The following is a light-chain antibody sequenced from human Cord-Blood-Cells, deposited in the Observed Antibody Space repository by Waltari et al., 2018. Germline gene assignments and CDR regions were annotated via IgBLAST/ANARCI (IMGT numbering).Light chain of an antibody. J-gene: IGLJ3*02. V-gene: IGLV2-14*01. CDR2: DVS. Sequence: QSALTQPASVSGSPGQSITISCTGTSSDVGGYNLAPWYQQHPGKAPKLMIYDVSKRPSGVSNRFSGSKSGNTASLTISGLQAEDEADYYCSSYTSSSTWVFGGGTKLTVL. CDR3: SSYTSSSTWV. CDR1: SSDVGGYNL.